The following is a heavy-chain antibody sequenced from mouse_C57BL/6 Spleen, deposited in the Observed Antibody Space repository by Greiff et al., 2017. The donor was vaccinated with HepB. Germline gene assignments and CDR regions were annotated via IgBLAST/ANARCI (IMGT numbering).Heavy chain of an antibody. V-gene: IGHV1-55*01. D-gene: IGHD1-1*01. CDR1: GYTFTSYW. Sequence: VQLQQPGADLVKPGASVKMSCKASGYTFTSYWISWVKQRPGQGLEWIGDIYPGSGSTNYNEKFKSKATLTVDTSSSTAYMQLSSLTSEDSAVYYCARMNYYGSSYVWYFDVWGTGTTVTVSS. CDR2: IYPGSGST. J-gene: IGHJ1*03. CDR3: ARMNYYGSSYVWYFDV.